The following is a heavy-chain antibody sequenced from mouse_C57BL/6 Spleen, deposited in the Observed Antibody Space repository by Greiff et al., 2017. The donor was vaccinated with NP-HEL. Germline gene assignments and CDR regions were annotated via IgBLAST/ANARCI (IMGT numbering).Heavy chain of an antibody. CDR3: ARDYGSFDY. D-gene: IGHD1-1*01. CDR1: GFTFSDYG. CDR2: ISSGSSTI. J-gene: IGHJ2*01. V-gene: IGHV5-17*01. Sequence: VQLKQSGGGLVKPGGSLKLSCAASGFTFSDYGMHWVRQAPEKGLEWVAYISSGSSTIYYADTVKGRFTISRDNAKNTLFLQMTSLRSEDTSMYYCARDYGSFDYWGQCTTLTVSS.